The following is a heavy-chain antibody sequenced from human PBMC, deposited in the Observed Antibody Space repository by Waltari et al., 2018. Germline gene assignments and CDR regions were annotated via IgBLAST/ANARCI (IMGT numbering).Heavy chain of an antibody. D-gene: IGHD6-6*01. CDR1: GYTFTAYY. CDR2: ISPNSGGT. Sequence: QVQLVQSGAEVRKPGASVTVSCKASGYTFTAYYMHWVRQAPGQGLEWMGWISPNSGGTNSAQKFQGRVTMTRDTAISTASIELSSLTSDDTAVYYCARGYSGSAYRYFDLWGRGTLVTVSS. CDR3: ARGYSGSAYRYFDL. J-gene: IGHJ2*01. V-gene: IGHV1-2*02.